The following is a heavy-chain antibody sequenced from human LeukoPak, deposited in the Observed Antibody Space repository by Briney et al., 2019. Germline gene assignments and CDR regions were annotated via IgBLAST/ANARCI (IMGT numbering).Heavy chain of an antibody. CDR3: ARGVAVADSDY. J-gene: IGHJ4*02. D-gene: IGHD6-19*01. Sequence: GRSLRLSCAASGFTFSSYAMHWVRQAPGKGLEWVAVISYDGSNKYYADSVKGRFTISRDNSKNTLYLQMNSLRAEDTAVYYCARGVAVADSDYWGQGTLVTVSS. CDR1: GFTFSSYA. V-gene: IGHV3-30-3*01. CDR2: ISYDGSNK.